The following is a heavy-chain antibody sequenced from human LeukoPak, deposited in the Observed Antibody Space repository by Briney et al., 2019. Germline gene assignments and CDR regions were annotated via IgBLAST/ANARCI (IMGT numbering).Heavy chain of an antibody. V-gene: IGHV3-21*01. CDR2: ISSSSSYI. J-gene: IGHJ4*02. CDR1: GFTFSSYS. CDR3: ARLHCSGGSCYLGSADY. D-gene: IGHD2-15*01. Sequence: GGSLRLSCAASGFTFSSYSMNWVRQAPGKGLEWVSSISSSSSYIYYADSVKGRFTISRDNAKNSLYLQMNSLRAEDTAVYYCARLHCSGGSCYLGSADYWGQGTLVTVSS.